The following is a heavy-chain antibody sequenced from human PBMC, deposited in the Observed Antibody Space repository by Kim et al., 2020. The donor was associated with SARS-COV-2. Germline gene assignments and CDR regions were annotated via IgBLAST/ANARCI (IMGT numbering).Heavy chain of an antibody. CDR2: IKQDGSEK. D-gene: IGHD3-16*01. CDR1: GFKFNYYW. Sequence: GGSLRLSCAASGFKFNYYWMSWVRQVPGKGLEWVANIKQDGSEKYYVDSVNGRFTVSRDNPKSSLYLQMNSLRAEGSAVYYCVRLYDSFTSWNSYFYFDYWCQGAPGLRLL. J-gene: IGHJ4*02. CDR3: VRLYDSFTSWNSYFYFDY. V-gene: IGHV3-7*01.